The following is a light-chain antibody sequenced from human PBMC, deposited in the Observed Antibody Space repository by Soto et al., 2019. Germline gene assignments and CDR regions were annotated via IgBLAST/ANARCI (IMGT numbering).Light chain of an antibody. J-gene: IGKJ2*01. CDR2: AAA. V-gene: IGKV1-33*01. CDR1: QDMSKY. Sequence: DIQMTQSPSSLSASVGDRVTITCQASQDMSKYLNWYQQKPGKAPKLLIYAAANLETGVPSRFSGSGSWTDFSFTISSLQPEDIATYYCQQYDNLPMYTFGQGTKLEIK. CDR3: QQYDNLPMYT.